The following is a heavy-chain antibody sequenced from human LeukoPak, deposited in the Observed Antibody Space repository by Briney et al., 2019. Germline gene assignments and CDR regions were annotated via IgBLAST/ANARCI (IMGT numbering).Heavy chain of an antibody. V-gene: IGHV4-34*01. CDR1: GGSFSGNY. J-gene: IGHJ4*02. Sequence: PSETLSLTCAVYGGSFSGNYWSCVRQPPGKGLEWIGEINRGGDTIYNPSLKSRVTISLDTSKNQFFLKLSSVTAADTAVYYCATGYDSGSYYRYWGQGTLVTVSS. CDR3: ATGYDSGSYYRY. CDR2: INRGGDT. D-gene: IGHD3-10*01.